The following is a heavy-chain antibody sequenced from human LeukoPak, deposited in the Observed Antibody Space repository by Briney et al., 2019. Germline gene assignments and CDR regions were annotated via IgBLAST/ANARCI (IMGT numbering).Heavy chain of an antibody. CDR2: INHSGST. J-gene: IGHJ6*03. V-gene: IGHV4-34*01. CDR1: GGSFSGYY. D-gene: IGHD3-10*01. Sequence: SETLSLTCAVYGGSFSGYYWSWIRQPPGKGLEWIGEINHSGSTNYNPSLKSRVTISVDTSKNQFSLKLSSVTAADTAVYYCARAVGSGSFQTYYYYMDVWGKGTTVTISS. CDR3: ARAVGSGSFQTYYYYMDV.